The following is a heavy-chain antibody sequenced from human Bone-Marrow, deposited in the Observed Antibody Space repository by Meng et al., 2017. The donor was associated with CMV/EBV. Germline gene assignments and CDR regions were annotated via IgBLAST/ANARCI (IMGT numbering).Heavy chain of an antibody. J-gene: IGHJ6*02. Sequence: ASVKVSCKASGFTFTGYYMHWVRQAPGQGLEWMGWTNPNSGGTNYAQKFQGRVTMTRDTSISTAYMELSRLRSDDTAVYYCATISKGYYYYGMDVWGQGTTVTVSS. CDR2: TNPNSGGT. D-gene: IGHD3-9*01. CDR3: ATISKGYYYYGMDV. CDR1: GFTFTGYY. V-gene: IGHV1-2*02.